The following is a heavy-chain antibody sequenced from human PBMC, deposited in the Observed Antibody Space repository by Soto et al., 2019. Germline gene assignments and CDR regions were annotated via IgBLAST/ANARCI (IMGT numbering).Heavy chain of an antibody. Sequence: GGSLRLSCAASGFTFSSYAMSWVRQAPGKGLEWVSGISWNSGSIGYADSVKGRFTISRDNAKNSLYLQMNSLRAEDTALYYCAKDYAITFGGVIVSAFDIWGQGTMVTVSS. CDR1: GFTFSSYA. D-gene: IGHD3-16*02. V-gene: IGHV3-9*01. J-gene: IGHJ3*02. CDR2: ISWNSGSI. CDR3: AKDYAITFGGVIVSAFDI.